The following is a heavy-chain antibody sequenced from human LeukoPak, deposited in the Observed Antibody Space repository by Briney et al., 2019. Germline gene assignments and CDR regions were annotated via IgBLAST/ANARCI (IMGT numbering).Heavy chain of an antibody. CDR3: ARDSSGYYSPTDYYYYYMDV. J-gene: IGHJ6*03. D-gene: IGHD3-22*01. Sequence: GGSLRLSCAASGFTFSSYAMHWVRQAPGKGLEGVAVISYDGSNKYYADSVKGRFTISRDNSKNTLYLQMNSLRAEDTAAYYCARDSSGYYSPTDYYYYYMDVWGKGTTVTVSS. V-gene: IGHV3-30*04. CDR1: GFTFSSYA. CDR2: ISYDGSNK.